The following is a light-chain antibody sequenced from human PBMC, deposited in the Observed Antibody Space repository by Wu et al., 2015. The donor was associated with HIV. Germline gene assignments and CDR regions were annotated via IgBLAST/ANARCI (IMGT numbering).Light chain of an antibody. Sequence: DIQLTQSPSFLSASVGDRVTISCRASQGIRTSLAWYQQKSGKAPNLLIYAASTLQDGVPSRFSGGGSGTDFTLTINNLQPEDFATYFCQXVTQYPYTFGQGTRVQIK. CDR2: AAS. CDR3: QXVTQYPYT. CDR1: QGIRTS. V-gene: IGKV1-9*01. J-gene: IGKJ2*01.